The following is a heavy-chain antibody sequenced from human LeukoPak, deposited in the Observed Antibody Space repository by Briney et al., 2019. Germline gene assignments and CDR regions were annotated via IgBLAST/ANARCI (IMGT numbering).Heavy chain of an antibody. J-gene: IGHJ6*03. Sequence: SETLSLTCAVYGGSFSGYYWSWIRQPPGKGLEWIGEINHSGSTNYNPSLKSRVTISVDTSKNQFSLKLSSVTAADTAVYYCARNRVDCSSTSCYTRYYYYYMDVWGKGTTVTASS. D-gene: IGHD2-2*02. V-gene: IGHV4-34*01. CDR3: ARNRVDCSSTSCYTRYYYYYMDV. CDR1: GGSFSGYY. CDR2: INHSGST.